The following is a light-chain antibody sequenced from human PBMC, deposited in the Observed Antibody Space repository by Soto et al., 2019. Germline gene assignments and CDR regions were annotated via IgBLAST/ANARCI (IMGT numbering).Light chain of an antibody. J-gene: IGKJ1*01. CDR2: DAS. Sequence: EIVMTHSPATLSVSPGERATLSRSSSQSVSSYLAWYQQKPGQAPRLLIYDASNRATGIPARISGSGSGTDFTLSISSLEPEDFAVYYCQPRSSWPRTFGRGTKVDI. CDR1: QSVSSY. V-gene: IGKV3-11*01. CDR3: QPRSSWPRT.